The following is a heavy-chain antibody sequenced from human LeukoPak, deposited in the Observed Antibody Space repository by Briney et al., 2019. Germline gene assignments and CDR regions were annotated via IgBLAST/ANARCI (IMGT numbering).Heavy chain of an antibody. Sequence: GGSLRLSCAASGFTFSTYNMNWVRHAPGKGLEWVSSISSSSSYIYYADSVKGRFTISRDNAKNSLYLQMNSLKASDTAMYYCARHVSGSGSYGEYYYYYYYMDVWGKGTTVTVSS. V-gene: IGHV3-21*04. CDR1: GFTFSTYN. D-gene: IGHD3-10*01. CDR3: ARHVSGSGSYGEYYYYYYYMDV. J-gene: IGHJ6*03. CDR2: ISSSSSYI.